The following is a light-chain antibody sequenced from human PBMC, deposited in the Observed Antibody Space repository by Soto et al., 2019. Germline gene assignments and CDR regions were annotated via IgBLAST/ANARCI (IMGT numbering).Light chain of an antibody. CDR3: QTWGTGILV. J-gene: IGLJ2*01. Sequence: QSVLTQSPSASASQGASVKLTCTLSRGHSSYAIAWHQQQPEKGPRYLMKLNSDGSHSKGDGIPDRFSGSSSGAERYLTISSLQSEDEADYYCQTWGTGILVFGGGTKLTVL. CDR1: RGHSSYA. V-gene: IGLV4-69*01. CDR2: LNSDGSH.